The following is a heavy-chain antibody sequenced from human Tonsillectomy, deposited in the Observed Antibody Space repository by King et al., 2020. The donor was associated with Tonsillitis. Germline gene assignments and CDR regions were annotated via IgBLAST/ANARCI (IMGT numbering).Heavy chain of an antibody. J-gene: IGHJ5*02. Sequence: VQLVESGGGLVQPGGSLRLSCAASGFIFSSYWMHWVRQAPGKGLVWVSRINSDGSITSYADSVKGRFTISRDNAKNTLYLQMNSLRAEDTAVYYCVRVARVGRWYWFDPWGQGTLVTVSS. CDR1: GFIFSSYW. V-gene: IGHV3-74*01. CDR3: VRVARVGRWYWFDP. CDR2: INSDGSIT. D-gene: IGHD5-24*01.